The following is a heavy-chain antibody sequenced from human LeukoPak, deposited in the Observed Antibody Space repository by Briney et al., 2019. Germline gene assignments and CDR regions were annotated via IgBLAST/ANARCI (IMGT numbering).Heavy chain of an antibody. V-gene: IGHV4-39*07. CDR3: ARDRPSEYYDFWSGYLNHAFDI. CDR1: GGSISSSSYY. Sequence: TASETLSLTCTVSGGSISSSSYYWGWIRQPPGKGLEWIGSIYYSGSTYYNPSLKSRVTISVDTSKNQFSLKLSSVTAADTAVYYCARDRPSEYYDFWSGYLNHAFDIWGQGTMVTVSS. J-gene: IGHJ3*02. CDR2: IYYSGST. D-gene: IGHD3-3*01.